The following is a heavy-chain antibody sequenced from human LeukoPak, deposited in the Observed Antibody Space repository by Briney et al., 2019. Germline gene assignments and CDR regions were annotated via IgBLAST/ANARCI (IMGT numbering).Heavy chain of an antibody. CDR1: GFTFSSYW. V-gene: IGHV3-74*01. CDR2: INTDGGTT. D-gene: IGHD3-16*02. CDR3: ARGSSLAYYVDV. J-gene: IGHJ6*03. Sequence: GGSLRLSCVASGFTFSSYWMHWVRQAPGKGLVWVSRINTDGGTTTYADSVKGRFTISRDNAKNTLYLQMNSLRAEDTAVYYCARGSSLAYYVDVWGKGTTVTVSS.